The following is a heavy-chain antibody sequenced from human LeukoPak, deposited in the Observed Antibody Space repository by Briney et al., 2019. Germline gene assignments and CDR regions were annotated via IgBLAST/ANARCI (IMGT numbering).Heavy chain of an antibody. CDR3: AREAYGDYDWYFDL. CDR2: IYYSGST. V-gene: IGHV4-59*12. J-gene: IGHJ2*01. D-gene: IGHD4-17*01. Sequence: TSETLSLTCTVSGGSISSYYWSWIRQPPGKGLEWIGYIYYSGSTNYNPSLKSRVTISVDTSKNQFSLKLSSVTAADTAVYYCAREAYGDYDWYFDLWGRGTLVTVSS. CDR1: GGSISSYY.